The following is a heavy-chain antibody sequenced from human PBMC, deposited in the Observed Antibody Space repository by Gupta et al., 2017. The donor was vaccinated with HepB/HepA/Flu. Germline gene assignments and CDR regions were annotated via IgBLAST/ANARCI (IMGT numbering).Heavy chain of an antibody. CDR2: ISWNSDSI. D-gene: IGHD3-16*01. J-gene: IGHJ3*02. Sequence: EVQLVESGGGLVQPGRSLRLSCAASGFTFDDYAMHWVRQAPGKGLEWVSGISWNSDSIGYADAVKGRFTISRDNAKNSLYLQMNSLRAEDTALYYCANLGMGSLDAFDIWGQGTMVTVSS. CDR3: ANLGMGSLDAFDI. CDR1: GFTFDDYA. V-gene: IGHV3-9*01.